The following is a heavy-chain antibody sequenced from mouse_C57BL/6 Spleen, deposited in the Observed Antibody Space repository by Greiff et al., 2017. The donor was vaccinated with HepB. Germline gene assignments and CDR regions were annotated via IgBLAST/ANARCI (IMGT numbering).Heavy chain of an antibody. Sequence: LEESGAELVKPGASVKISCKASGYAFSSYWMNWVKQRPGKGLEWIGQIYPGDGDTNYNGKFKGKATLTADKSSSTAYMQLSSLTSEDSAVYFCARGGYDYHFDYWGQGTTLTVSS. J-gene: IGHJ2*01. CDR3: ARGGYDYHFDY. CDR1: GYAFSSYW. CDR2: IYPGDGDT. V-gene: IGHV1-80*01. D-gene: IGHD2-4*01.